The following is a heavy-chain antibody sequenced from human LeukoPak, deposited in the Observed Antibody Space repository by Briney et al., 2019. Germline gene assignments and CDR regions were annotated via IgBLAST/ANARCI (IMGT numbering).Heavy chain of an antibody. D-gene: IGHD3-3*01. V-gene: IGHV1-2*02. CDR2: INPNSGGT. CDR3: ARASFWESPINWFDP. CDR1: GYTFTGYY. J-gene: IGHJ5*02. Sequence: ASVKVSCKASGYTFTGYYMHWVRQAPGQGLEWMGWINPNSGGTNYAQKFQGRVTMTGDRSISTVYMEVTRLTSDDTAVYYCARASFWESPINWFDPWGQGTLVTVSS.